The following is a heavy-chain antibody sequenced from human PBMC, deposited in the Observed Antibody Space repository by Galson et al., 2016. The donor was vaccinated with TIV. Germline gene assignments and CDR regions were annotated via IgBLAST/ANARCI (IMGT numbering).Heavy chain of an antibody. J-gene: IGHJ4*02. Sequence: SLRLSCAASGFRFNEYEMSWVAQAQGKGLDWVPALRGGATNTYYSDSVKGRFTISRDNSQNKVFLEMDSLRVDDTAVYYCAKDRGYFEGFDHWGPGTLVTVSS. D-gene: IGHD6-25*01. CDR3: AKDRGYFEGFDH. CDR1: GFRFNEYE. CDR2: LRGGATNT. V-gene: IGHV3-23*01.